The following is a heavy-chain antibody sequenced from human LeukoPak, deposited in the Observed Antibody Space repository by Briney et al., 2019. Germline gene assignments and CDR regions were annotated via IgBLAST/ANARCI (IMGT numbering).Heavy chain of an antibody. CDR1: GGSISSSNW. CDR3: AREDITMIVADY. V-gene: IGHV4-4*02. J-gene: IGHJ4*02. D-gene: IGHD3-22*01. Sequence: PSGTLSLTCAVSGGSISSSNWWSWVRQPPGKGLEWIGEIYHSGSTNYNPSLKSRVTISVDTSKNQFSLKLSSVTAADTAVYYCAREDITMIVADYWGQGTLVTVSS. CDR2: IYHSGST.